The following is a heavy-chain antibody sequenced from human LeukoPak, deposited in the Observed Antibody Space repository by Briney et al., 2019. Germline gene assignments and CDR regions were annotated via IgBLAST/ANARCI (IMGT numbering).Heavy chain of an antibody. Sequence: PSETLSLTCAVSGGSFSGFYWSWIRQPPGKGLEWIAEINHSGSTNYNPSLKSRVTILVDTSKSHFSLKLSSVPAADTAVYYCARVDGGNLFDYWGQGTLVTVSS. CDR3: ARVDGGNLFDY. J-gene: IGHJ4*02. V-gene: IGHV4-34*01. CDR2: INHSGST. D-gene: IGHD4-23*01. CDR1: GGSFSGFY.